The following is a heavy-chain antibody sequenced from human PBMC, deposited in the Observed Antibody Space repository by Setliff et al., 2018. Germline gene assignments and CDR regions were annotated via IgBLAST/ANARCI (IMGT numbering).Heavy chain of an antibody. D-gene: IGHD1-7*01. J-gene: IGHJ4*02. Sequence: GGSLRLSCAASGFTFSSYAMIWVRQAPGKGLEWVAFIWFDGSNKYYAASVTGRFTISRDNSRDTLYLQMNSLRVEDTAVYYCVRYNWNFPDCWGQGTLVTVSS. CDR2: IWFDGSNK. V-gene: IGHV3-33*08. CDR1: GFTFSSYA. CDR3: VRYNWNFPDC.